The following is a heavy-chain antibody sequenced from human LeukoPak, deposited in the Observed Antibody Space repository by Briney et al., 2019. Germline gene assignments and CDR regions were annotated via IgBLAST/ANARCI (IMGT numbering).Heavy chain of an antibody. J-gene: IGHJ3*02. CDR3: ARGLIVAPDAFDI. V-gene: IGHV3-21*01. CDR1: GFTFSSYS. D-gene: IGHD2-21*01. Sequence: GGSLRLSCAASGFTFSSYSMNGVRQAPGKGLEWVSSISSSSTYIYYADLVKGRFTISRDNAKNSPYLQMNSLRAEDTAVYYCARGLIVAPDAFDIWGQGTMVTVSS. CDR2: ISSSSTYI.